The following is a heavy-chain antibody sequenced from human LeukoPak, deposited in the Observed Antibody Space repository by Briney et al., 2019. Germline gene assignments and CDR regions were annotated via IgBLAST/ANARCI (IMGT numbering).Heavy chain of an antibody. J-gene: IGHJ6*03. V-gene: IGHV4-34*01. CDR2: INHSGST. D-gene: IGHD6-19*01. CDR3: ARVGWGYYYYYYMDV. CDR1: GWSFNGFY. Sequence: KPSETLSLNCAGYGWSFNGFYWGWIPPPPGQGRVWRGEINHSGSTNYNPSLKSRVTISVDTPKNQFSLKLSSVTAADTAVYYCARVGWGYYYYYYMDVRGKGTTVTVSS.